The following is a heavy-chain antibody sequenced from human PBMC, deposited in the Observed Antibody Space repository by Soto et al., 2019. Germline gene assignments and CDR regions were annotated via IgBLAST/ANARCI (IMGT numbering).Heavy chain of an antibody. V-gene: IGHV4-34*01. CDR1: GGSFSGYY. D-gene: IGHD2-15*01. CDR3: AREPVVYCSGGSCYPYYYYYYMDV. CDR2: INHSGST. J-gene: IGHJ6*03. Sequence: SETLSLTCAVYGGSFSGYYWSWIRQPPGKGLEWIGEINHSGSTNYNPSLKSRVTISVDTSKNQFSLKLSSVTAADTAVYYCAREPVVYCSGGSCYPYYYYYYMDVWGKGTTVTVSS.